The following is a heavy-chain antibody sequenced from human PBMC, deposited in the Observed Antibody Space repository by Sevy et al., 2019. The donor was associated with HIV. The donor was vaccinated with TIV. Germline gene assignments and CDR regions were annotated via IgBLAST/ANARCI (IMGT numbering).Heavy chain of an antibody. CDR3: VRVFWVVLVVPAATPSPWLDS. CDR1: GFTFDTYW. D-gene: IGHD3-16*02. J-gene: IGHJ5*01. V-gene: IGHV3-7*01. CDR2: IDPRGNER. Sequence: GGSLRLSCAASGFTFDTYWMGWVRQAPGRGLEWVASIDPRGNERDYLDSLKGRFPISRDNAKNSLYLQMYSLKAGETVLYYCVRVFWVVLVVPAATPSPWLDSWGQGTLVTVSS.